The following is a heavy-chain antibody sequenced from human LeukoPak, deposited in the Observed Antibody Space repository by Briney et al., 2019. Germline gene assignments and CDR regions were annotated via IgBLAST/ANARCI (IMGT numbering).Heavy chain of an antibody. D-gene: IGHD1-26*01. V-gene: IGHV3-66*01. CDR3: ARAQVVGATSWFDP. Sequence: AGGSLRLSCAASGFTVSSNYMSWVRQAPGKGLEWVSVIYSGGSTYYADSVKGRFTISRDNSKNTLYLQMNSLRAEDTAVYYCARAQVVGATSWFDPWGQGTLVTVSS. J-gene: IGHJ5*02. CDR1: GFTVSSNY. CDR2: IYSGGST.